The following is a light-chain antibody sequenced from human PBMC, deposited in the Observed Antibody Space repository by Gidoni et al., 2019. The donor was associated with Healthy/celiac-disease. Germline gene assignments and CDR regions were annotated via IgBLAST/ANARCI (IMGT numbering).Light chain of an antibody. CDR1: SSDVGGYNY. CDR2: DVS. CDR3: SSYTSSSTLV. Sequence: QSALPQPASVSRSPGHSITISCTGTSSDVGGYNYVSWYQQHPGKAPKLMIYDVSNRPSGVSNRFSGAKSGNTASLTISGLQAEDEADYYCSSYTSSSTLVFGGGTKLTVL. V-gene: IGLV2-14*03. J-gene: IGLJ2*01.